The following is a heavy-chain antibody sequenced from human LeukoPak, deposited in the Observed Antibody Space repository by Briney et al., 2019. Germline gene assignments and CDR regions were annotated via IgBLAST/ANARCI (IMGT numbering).Heavy chain of an antibody. J-gene: IGHJ3*02. D-gene: IGHD3-9*01. CDR3: ARHTIGAFDI. V-gene: IGHV1-69*06. CDR2: IIPIFGTA. Sequence: SVKVSCKASGGTFSSYAISWVRQAPGQGLERMGGIIPIFGTANYAQKFQGRVTITADKSTSTAYMELSSLRSEDTAVYYCARHTIGAFDIWGQGTMVTVSS. CDR1: GGTFSSYA.